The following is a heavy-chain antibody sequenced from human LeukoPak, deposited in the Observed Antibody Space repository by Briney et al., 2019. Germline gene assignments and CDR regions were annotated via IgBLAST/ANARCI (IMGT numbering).Heavy chain of an antibody. D-gene: IGHD3-22*01. CDR2: IWYDGSNK. CDR1: GFTFSSYG. V-gene: IGHV3-33*06. CDR3: AKARYYYDSSGYFPLDY. J-gene: IGHJ4*02. Sequence: QAGRSLRLSCAASGFTFSSYGMHWVRQAPCKGLEWVAVIWYDGSNKYYADSVKGRFTISRDNSKNTLYLQMNSLRAEDTAVYYCAKARYYYDSSGYFPLDYWGQGTLVTVSS.